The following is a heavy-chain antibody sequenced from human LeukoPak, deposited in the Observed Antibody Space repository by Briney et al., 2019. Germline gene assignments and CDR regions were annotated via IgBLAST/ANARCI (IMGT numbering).Heavy chain of an antibody. CDR3: ATLGCAGENCPRAGRALGGY. D-gene: IGHD2-21*01. Sequence: GESLRLSCAASGFDFNIYEMNRVRQAPGKGLEWVSSISSGGTFVYYADSVTGRFTISRDNAGKFLYLQMDSLRADDTAIYYCATLGCAGENCPRAGRALGGYWGQGTLVTVSS. J-gene: IGHJ4*02. CDR1: GFDFNIYE. V-gene: IGHV3-21*01. CDR2: ISSGGTFV.